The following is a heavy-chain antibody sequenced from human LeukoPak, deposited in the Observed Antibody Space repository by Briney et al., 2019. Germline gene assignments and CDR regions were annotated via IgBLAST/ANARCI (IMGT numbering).Heavy chain of an antibody. Sequence: PSASVKVSCKASGYTFTGYYMHWVRQAPGQGLEWMGWINPNSGGTNYAQKFQGRVTMTRDTSISTAYMELSRLRSDDTAVYYCARDATRSGDYHDSSGYYSDYWGQGTLVTVSS. D-gene: IGHD3-22*01. CDR2: INPNSGGT. V-gene: IGHV1-2*02. CDR3: ARDATRSGDYHDSSGYYSDY. CDR1: GYTFTGYY. J-gene: IGHJ4*02.